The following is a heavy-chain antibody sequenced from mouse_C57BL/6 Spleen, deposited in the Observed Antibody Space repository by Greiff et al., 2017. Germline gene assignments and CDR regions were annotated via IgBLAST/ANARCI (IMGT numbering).Heavy chain of an antibody. D-gene: IGHD4-1*01. J-gene: IGHJ2*01. CDR1: GYTFTSYW. Sequence: QVQLQQPGAELVKPGASVKLSCKASGYTFTSYWMQWVKQRPGQGLEWIGEIDPADSYTTYNQKFKGKATLTVDTSSSTAYMQLSSLTSEDTAVYYCARWEGCDDYWGQGTTLTVSS. V-gene: IGHV1-50*01. CDR3: ARWEGCDDY. CDR2: IDPADSYT.